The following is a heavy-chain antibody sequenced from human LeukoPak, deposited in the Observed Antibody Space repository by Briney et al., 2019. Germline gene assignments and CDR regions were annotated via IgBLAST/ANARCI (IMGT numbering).Heavy chain of an antibody. CDR3: ARDRGDYGDCHDY. Sequence: GGSLRLSCAASGFTFSSYSMNWVRQAPGKGLEWVSYISSSSSTIYYADSVKGRFTISRDNADNSLYLQMTSLRVEDTAIYYCARDRGDYGDCHDYWGQGTLVTVSS. V-gene: IGHV3-48*04. CDR2: ISSSSSTI. CDR1: GFTFSSYS. J-gene: IGHJ4*02. D-gene: IGHD4-17*01.